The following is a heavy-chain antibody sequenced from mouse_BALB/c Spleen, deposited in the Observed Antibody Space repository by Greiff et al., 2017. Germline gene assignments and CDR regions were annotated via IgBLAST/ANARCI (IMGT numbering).Heavy chain of an antibody. D-gene: IGHD2-1*01. J-gene: IGHJ1*01. CDR3: NAWGDGNYESYWYFDV. CDR1: GFNIKDYY. Sequence: EVQLQESGAELVRSGASVKLSCTASGFNIKDYYMHWVKQRPEQGLEWIGWIDPENGDTEYAPKFQGKATMTADTSSNTAYLQLSSLTSEDTAVYYCNAWGDGNYESYWYFDVWGAGTTVTVSS. V-gene: IGHV14-4*02. CDR2: IDPENGDT.